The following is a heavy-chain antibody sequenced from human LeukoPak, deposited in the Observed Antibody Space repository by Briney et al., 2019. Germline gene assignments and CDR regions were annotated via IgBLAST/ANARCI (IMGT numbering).Heavy chain of an antibody. J-gene: IGHJ4*02. D-gene: IGHD3-3*01. CDR2: ISAYNGNT. CDR3: ARDNFDFWSGYFDY. CDR1: GYTFTSYG. V-gene: IGHV1-18*01. Sequence: ASVKVSCKASGYTFTSYGISWVRQAPGQGLEWMGWISAYNGNTNYAQKLQGRVTMTTDTSTSTAYMELRSLRSDDTALYYCARDNFDFWSGYFDYWGQGTLVTVSS.